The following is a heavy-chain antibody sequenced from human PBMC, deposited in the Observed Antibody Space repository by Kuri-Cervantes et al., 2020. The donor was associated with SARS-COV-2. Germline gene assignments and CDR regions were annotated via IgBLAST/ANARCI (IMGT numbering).Heavy chain of an antibody. D-gene: IGHD3-3*01. CDR2: IYYSGST. Sequence: SETLSLTCTVSGGSISSSSYYWGWIRQPPGKGLEWIGSIYYSGSTYYNPSLKSRVTISVDTSKNQFSLKLSSVTAADTAVYYCASPWSGPDNWFDPWGQGTLVTVSS. CDR1: GGSISSSSYY. CDR3: ASPWSGPDNWFDP. J-gene: IGHJ5*02. V-gene: IGHV4-39*01.